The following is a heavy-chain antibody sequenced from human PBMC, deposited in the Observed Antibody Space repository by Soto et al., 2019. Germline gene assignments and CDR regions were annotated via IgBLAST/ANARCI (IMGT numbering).Heavy chain of an antibody. CDR2: MYWDDDK. J-gene: IGHJ4*02. V-gene: IGHV2-5*02. CDR3: AHRQHRQYNWKDGDFDY. CDR1: GFSLSTSGVG. D-gene: IGHD1-1*01. Sequence: QITLKESGPTLVKPTQTLTLTCTFSGFSLSTSGVGVGWIRQPPEKAPECLALMYWDDDKRYSPSLKSRLTISKDTSKNQGVRTMTNVDPVDTGTYFWAHRQHRQYNWKDGDFDYGGQGTLVTVSS.